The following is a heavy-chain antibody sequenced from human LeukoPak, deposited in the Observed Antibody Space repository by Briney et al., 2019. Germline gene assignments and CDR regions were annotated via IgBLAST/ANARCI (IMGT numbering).Heavy chain of an antibody. CDR3: AREDWGSTGHSFGY. V-gene: IGHV3-33*01. Sequence: GGPLRLSCAASGFSLSSNGMHWVRQAPGKGLEWVAVIWSDASNRYYADSVKGRFTISRDISKNTLYLQMTSLRVEDTAVYYCAREDWGSTGHSFGYWGQGTLVTVSS. D-gene: IGHD7-27*01. CDR2: IWSDASNR. CDR1: GFSLSSNG. J-gene: IGHJ4*02.